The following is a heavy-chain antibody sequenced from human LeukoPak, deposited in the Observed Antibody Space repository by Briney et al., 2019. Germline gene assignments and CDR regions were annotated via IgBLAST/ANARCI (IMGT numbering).Heavy chain of an antibody. V-gene: IGHV3-21*01. CDR3: ARSTIARVYYYYGMDV. J-gene: IGHJ6*02. CDR1: GFTFSSYS. CDR2: ISSSSSYI. D-gene: IGHD6-13*01. Sequence: GGSLRLSCAASGFTFSSYSMNWVRQAPGKGLEWVSSISSSSSYIYYADSVKGRFTISRDNAKNSLYLQMNSLRAEDTAVYYCARSTIARVYYYYGMDVWGQGTTVTVSS.